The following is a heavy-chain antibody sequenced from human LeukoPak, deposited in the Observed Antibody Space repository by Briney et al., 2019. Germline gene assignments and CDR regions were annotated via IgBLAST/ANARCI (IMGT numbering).Heavy chain of an antibody. CDR1: GYTFTSYY. J-gene: IGHJ6*02. V-gene: IGHV1-46*01. CDR2: INPSGGST. CDR3: AIGGTIFGVVVQDADYYGMDV. D-gene: IGHD3-3*01. Sequence: ASVKVSRKASGYTFTSYYMHWVRQAPGQGLEWMGIINPSGGSTSYAQKFQGRVTMTRDTSTSTVYMELSSLRSEDTAVYYCAIGGTIFGVVVQDADYYGMDVWGQGTTVTVSS.